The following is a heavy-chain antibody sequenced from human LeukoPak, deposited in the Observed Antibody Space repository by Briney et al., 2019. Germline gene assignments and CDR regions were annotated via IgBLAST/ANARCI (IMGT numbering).Heavy chain of an antibody. CDR2: IYYTGSA. D-gene: IGHD2-21*01. Sequence: SEILSLTCTVSGASISNYYWNWIRQPPGKGPEWIGYIYYTGSANYNPSLKSRVTISGDTSKNQFSLNLTSVTAADTAVYYCARCTGVVRGLDYWGQGTLVTVPS. CDR3: ARCTGVVRGLDY. CDR1: GASISNYY. J-gene: IGHJ4*02. V-gene: IGHV4-59*01.